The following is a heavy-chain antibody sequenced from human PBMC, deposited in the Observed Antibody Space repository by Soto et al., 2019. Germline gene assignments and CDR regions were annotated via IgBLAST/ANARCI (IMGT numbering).Heavy chain of an antibody. Sequence: PGGSLRLSCAASGFTFSDYSMNWVRQAPGKGLEWVSSIAVPSNYMHYTDSLKGRFTISRDNAKNSLYLQMNSLRVEDTAVYYCARLNKRPFGNYMDVWGKGTTVTVSS. V-gene: IGHV3-21*01. CDR1: GFTFSDYS. J-gene: IGHJ6*03. D-gene: IGHD3-10*01. CDR3: ARLNKRPFGNYMDV. CDR2: IAVPSNYM.